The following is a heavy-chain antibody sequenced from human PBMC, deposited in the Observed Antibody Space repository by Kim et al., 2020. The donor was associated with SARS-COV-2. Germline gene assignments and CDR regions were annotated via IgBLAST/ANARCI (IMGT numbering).Heavy chain of an antibody. CDR3: ARVPQGIAAAF. J-gene: IGHJ4*02. Sequence: GGSLRLSCAASGFTFSSYAMHWVRQAPGKGLEWVAVISYDGSNKYYADSVKGRFTISRDNSKNTLYLQMNSLRAEDTAVYYCARVPQGIAAAFWGQGTLVTVSS. V-gene: IGHV3-30-3*01. CDR1: GFTFSSYA. CDR2: ISYDGSNK. D-gene: IGHD6-13*01.